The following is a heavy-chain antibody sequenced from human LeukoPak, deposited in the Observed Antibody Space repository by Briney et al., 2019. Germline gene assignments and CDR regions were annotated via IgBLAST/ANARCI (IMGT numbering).Heavy chain of an antibody. V-gene: IGHV1-58*01. Sequence: SVKVSCKASGFTFTSSAVQWVRQARGQRLEWIGWIVVGSGNTNYAQKFQERVTITRDMSTSTAYMELGSLRSEDTAVCYCAADVYQADYYDSSGYYGSLSIWGQGTLVTVSS. D-gene: IGHD3-22*01. J-gene: IGHJ4*02. CDR3: AADVYQADYYDSSGYYGSLSI. CDR1: GFTFTSSA. CDR2: IVVGSGNT.